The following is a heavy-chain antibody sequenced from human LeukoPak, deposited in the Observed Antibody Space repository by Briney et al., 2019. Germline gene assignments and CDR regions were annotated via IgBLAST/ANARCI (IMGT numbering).Heavy chain of an antibody. CDR3: ARQEYYYDSSGYYYRRWFDP. V-gene: IGHV3-21*01. CDR1: GFTFSSYS. CDR2: ISSSSSYI. Sequence: PGGSLRLSCAASGFTFSSYSMNWLRQAPGKGLEGVSSISSSSSYIYYADSVKGRFTISRDNAKNSLYLQMNSLRAEDTAVYYCARQEYYYDSSGYYYRRWFDPWGQGTLVTVSS. D-gene: IGHD3-22*01. J-gene: IGHJ5*02.